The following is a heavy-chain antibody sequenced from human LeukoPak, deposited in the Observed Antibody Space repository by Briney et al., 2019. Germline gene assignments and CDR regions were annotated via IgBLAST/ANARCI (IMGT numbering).Heavy chain of an antibody. Sequence: ASVKVSCKASGYTFTSYYMHWVRQAPGQGLEWMGLNNPSSGTTSYAQKFQGRVTMTRDTSTSTVYMELSRLTSDDTAVYYCATLRVVLIAATRIWFDPWGQGTLVTISS. D-gene: IGHD2-15*01. V-gene: IGHV1-46*01. CDR1: GYTFTSYY. CDR3: ATLRVVLIAATRIWFDP. J-gene: IGHJ5*02. CDR2: NNPSSGTT.